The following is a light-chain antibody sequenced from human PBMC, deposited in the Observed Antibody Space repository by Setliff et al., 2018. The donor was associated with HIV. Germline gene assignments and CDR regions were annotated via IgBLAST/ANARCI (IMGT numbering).Light chain of an antibody. CDR2: EVS. Sequence: QSALTQPASVSGSPGQSITISCTGTSSDVGGYNYVSWYQQHPGKAPKLMISEVSNRPSGVSHRFSGSKSGNTASLTISGLQAEDEADYYCSSYTSSTTHVVFGGGT. CDR3: SSYTSSTTHVV. CDR1: SSDVGGYNY. J-gene: IGLJ2*01. V-gene: IGLV2-14*01.